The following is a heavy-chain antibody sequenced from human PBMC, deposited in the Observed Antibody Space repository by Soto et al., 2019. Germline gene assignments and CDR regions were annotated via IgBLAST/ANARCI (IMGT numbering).Heavy chain of an antibody. J-gene: IGHJ6*02. Sequence: QVQLVQSGAEVKKPWSSVKVSCRASGGTFSSYAISWVRQAPGQGLEWMGGIVPTFDTTDYAQKFQGRVTITADESTRTVYMALSSLTSEHTAVYYCATAVGDIVVVPAAKDLPYYYYGMDVWGQGTTVTVSS. V-gene: IGHV1-69*01. CDR1: GGTFSSYA. D-gene: IGHD2-2*01. CDR2: IVPTFDTT. CDR3: ATAVGDIVVVPAAKDLPYYYYGMDV.